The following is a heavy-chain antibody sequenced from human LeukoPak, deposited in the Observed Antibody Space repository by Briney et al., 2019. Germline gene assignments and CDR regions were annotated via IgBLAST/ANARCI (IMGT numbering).Heavy chain of an antibody. V-gene: IGHV3-23*01. J-gene: IGHJ4*02. D-gene: IGHD4-17*01. Sequence: PGGSLRLSCVASGFTFSSYAMSWVRQAPGKGLEWVSAISAGSGSTYYADSVKGRFTISRDNSKNTLYLQMNSLRAEDTAVYYCARVHMTTPSWGQGTLVTVSS. CDR1: GFTFSSYA. CDR3: ARVHMTTPS. CDR2: ISAGSGST.